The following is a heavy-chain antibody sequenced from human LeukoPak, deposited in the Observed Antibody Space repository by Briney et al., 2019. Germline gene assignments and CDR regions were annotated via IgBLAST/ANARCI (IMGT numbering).Heavy chain of an antibody. CDR1: GFPFSTFG. V-gene: IGHV3-30*18. Sequence: GRPLRLSCAASGFPFSTFGMHWVRQAPGKGLEWVAAIAYDGSVKYYPDSLKGRLTISRDNSKNTLYLQMNRLRTEDTAVYSCAKDRTVVGATSFDYWGLGTLVTVPS. CDR3: AKDRTVVGATSFDY. J-gene: IGHJ4*02. CDR2: IAYDGSVK. D-gene: IGHD1-26*01.